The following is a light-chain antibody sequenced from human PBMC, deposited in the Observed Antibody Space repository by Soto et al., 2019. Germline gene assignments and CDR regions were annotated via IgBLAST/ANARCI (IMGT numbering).Light chain of an antibody. CDR1: QNIDYY. CDR3: QQTFGHLLS. CDR2: DKF. Sequence: EIVLTRSPATLSLFLRESATHSCRASQNIDYYLHWYQQKPGESPRLVIYDKFNRATGVPVRFRGVGAGTDFTLTISDLDPEDCATYYCQQTFGHLLSFGGGTTVEIK. V-gene: IGKV3-11*01. J-gene: IGKJ4*01.